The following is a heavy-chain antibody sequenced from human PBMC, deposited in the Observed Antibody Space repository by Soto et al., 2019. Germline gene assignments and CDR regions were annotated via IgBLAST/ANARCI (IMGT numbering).Heavy chain of an antibody. J-gene: IGHJ6*02. D-gene: IGHD6-13*01. Sequence: EVQLVESGGGLVQPGGSLRLSCAASGFTVSTNYMTWVRQAPGKGLEWVSVMFYGGSTYYAASVKGRFTISRDDSKNTLYLQMNSLRAEDTAVYYCATPGMVLTLYYYYHGMDVWGQGTTVTVSS. CDR3: ATPGMVLTLYYYYHGMDV. CDR2: MFYGGST. CDR1: GFTVSTNY. V-gene: IGHV3-66*01.